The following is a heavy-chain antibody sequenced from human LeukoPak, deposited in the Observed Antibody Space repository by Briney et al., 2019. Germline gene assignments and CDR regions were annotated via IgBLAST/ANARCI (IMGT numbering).Heavy chain of an antibody. Sequence: PEGSLTLSCAAYGFTFSSYGMYKFRQAPGKEKQWVALIWYDGSKQYYADSVKGRFTISRDNSKNTLHLQMNSLRAEDTAVFYCARLIGWSRFDPWGQGALVTVSS. CDR1: GFTFSSYG. CDR3: ARLIGWSRFDP. V-gene: IGHV3-33*01. D-gene: IGHD6-19*01. CDR2: IWYDGSKQ. J-gene: IGHJ5*02.